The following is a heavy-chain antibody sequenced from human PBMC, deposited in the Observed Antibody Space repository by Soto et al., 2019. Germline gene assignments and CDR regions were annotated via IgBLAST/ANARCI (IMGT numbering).Heavy chain of an antibody. CDR3: ASGGYWVYYGMDV. D-gene: IGHD3-22*01. CDR2: ISGSGGRT. V-gene: IGHV3-23*01. J-gene: IGHJ6*02. Sequence: GSLRLSCAASGFTFSSYAMSWVRQAPGKGLEWVSAISGSGGRTYYADSVKGRFTISRDNSEDTLYLQMNSLRVEDTAIYYCASGGYWVYYGMDVWGQGTTVTVS. CDR1: GFTFSSYA.